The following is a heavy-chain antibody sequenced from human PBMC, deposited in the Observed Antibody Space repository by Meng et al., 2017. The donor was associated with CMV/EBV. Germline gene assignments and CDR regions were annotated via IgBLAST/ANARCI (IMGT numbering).Heavy chain of an antibody. CDR1: GFTFSSYG. V-gene: IGHV3-30*02. CDR2: IRYDGSNK. J-gene: IGHJ4*02. Sequence: LSLTCAASGFTFSSYGMHWVRQAPGKGLEWVAFIRYDGSNKYYADSVKGRFTISRDNSKNTLYLQMNSLRAEDTAVYYCAKDWGTVTTWGYFDYWGQGTLVTVS. CDR3: AKDWGTVTTWGYFDY. D-gene: IGHD4-11*01.